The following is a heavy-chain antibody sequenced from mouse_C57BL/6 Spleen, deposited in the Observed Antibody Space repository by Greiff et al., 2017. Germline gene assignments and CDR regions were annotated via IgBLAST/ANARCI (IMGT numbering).Heavy chain of an antibody. CDR2: IYPRSGNT. CDR3: APHYGSSYDYAMDY. Sequence: QVQLQQSGAELARPGASVKLSCKASGYTFTSYGISWVKQRTGQGLEWIGEIYPRSGNTYYNEKVKGKATLTADKSSSTAYLELRSLTSEDAAVYFCAPHYGSSYDYAMDYWGKGTSVTVAS. J-gene: IGHJ4*01. CDR1: GYTFTSYG. D-gene: IGHD1-1*01. V-gene: IGHV1-81*01.